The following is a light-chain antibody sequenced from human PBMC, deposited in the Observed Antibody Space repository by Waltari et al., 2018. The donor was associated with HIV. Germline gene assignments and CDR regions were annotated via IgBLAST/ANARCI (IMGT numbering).Light chain of an antibody. Sequence: QSALTQPASVSGSPGQSITISCTGTSSDVGGYNLVSWYQQHPGKAPKLMIYEVSKRPLGVSNRLPGSKSGTTASPTISGLQAEDEADYYCCAYAGSTTYVIFGGGTKLTVL. J-gene: IGLJ2*01. V-gene: IGLV2-23*02. CDR1: SSDVGGYNL. CDR2: EVS. CDR3: CAYAGSTTYVI.